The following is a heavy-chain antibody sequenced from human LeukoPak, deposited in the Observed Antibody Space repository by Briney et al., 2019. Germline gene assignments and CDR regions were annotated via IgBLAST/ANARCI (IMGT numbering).Heavy chain of an antibody. CDR1: GFTFGSYS. V-gene: IGHV3-48*01. D-gene: IGHD4-17*01. J-gene: IGHJ4*02. CDR2: ISSSSTI. Sequence: PGGSLRLSCAAFGFTFGSYSINWVRQAPGKGLEWVSYISSSSTIYYADSVKGRFTISRDNAKNSLYLQMNSLKTEDTAVYYCTAQGNYGDLLYWGQGTLVTVSS. CDR3: TAQGNYGDLLY.